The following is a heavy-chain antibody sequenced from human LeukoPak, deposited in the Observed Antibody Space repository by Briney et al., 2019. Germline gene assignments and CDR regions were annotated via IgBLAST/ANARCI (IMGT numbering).Heavy chain of an antibody. CDR3: ASPQSIAAAGTTGENWFDP. D-gene: IGHD6-13*01. CDR1: GYTFTGYY. Sequence: GASVKVFCKASGYTFTGYYMHWVRQAPGQGLEWMGWINPNSGGTNYAQKFQGRVTMTRDTSISTAYMELSRLRSDDTAVYYCASPQSIAAAGTTGENWFDPWGQGTLVTVSS. CDR2: INPNSGGT. V-gene: IGHV1-2*02. J-gene: IGHJ5*02.